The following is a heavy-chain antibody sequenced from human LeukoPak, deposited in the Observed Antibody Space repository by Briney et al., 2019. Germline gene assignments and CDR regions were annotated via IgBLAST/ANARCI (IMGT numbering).Heavy chain of an antibody. D-gene: IGHD3-10*01. Sequence: SETLSLTCTVSGGSISSSSFYWGWIRQPPGKGLEWIGSIYYSGSTYYNPSLKSRVTISVDTSKNQVSLKLSSVTAADTAVYCCARGGYYGSGNDFRVVPWGQGTLVTVSS. CDR3: ARGGYYGSGNDFRVVP. V-gene: IGHV4-39*07. CDR2: IYYSGST. CDR1: GGSISSSSFY. J-gene: IGHJ5*02.